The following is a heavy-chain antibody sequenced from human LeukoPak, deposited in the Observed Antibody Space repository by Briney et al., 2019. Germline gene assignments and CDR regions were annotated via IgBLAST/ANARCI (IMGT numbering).Heavy chain of an antibody. CDR2: IYTSGST. CDR3: ARDDSRDGTNYNYYGMDV. CDR1: GGSISSGSYY. Sequence: SQTLSLTCTVSGGSISSGSYYWSWIRQPAGKGLEWIGRIYTSGSTNYNPSLKSRVTISVDTSKNQFSLKLTSVTAADTAVYYCARDDSRDGTNYNYYGMDVWGQGTTVTVSS. D-gene: IGHD5-24*01. J-gene: IGHJ6*02. V-gene: IGHV4-61*02.